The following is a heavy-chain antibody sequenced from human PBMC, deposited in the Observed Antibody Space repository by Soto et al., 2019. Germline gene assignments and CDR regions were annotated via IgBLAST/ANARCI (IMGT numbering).Heavy chain of an antibody. D-gene: IGHD4-4*01. CDR2: IYWDDDK. CDR3: ARAQHDDYRAIFFWYFDL. V-gene: IGHV2-5*02. Sequence: QITLKESGPTLVKPTQTLTLTCTLSGFSLSASGVGVGWIRQPPGKALEWLALIYWDDDKRYNPSLKTRLTITKGTSKDQVVLTMTNMDPVDTATYYCARAQHDDYRAIFFWYFDLWGRGTLVTVSS. CDR1: GFSLSASGVG. J-gene: IGHJ2*01.